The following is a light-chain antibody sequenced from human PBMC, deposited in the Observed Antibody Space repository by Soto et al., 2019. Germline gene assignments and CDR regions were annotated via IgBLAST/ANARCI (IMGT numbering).Light chain of an antibody. J-gene: IGKJ1*01. Sequence: IRMTQSPSSLSASTGDRVTITCRASQSISSWLAWYQQKPGKAPKLLIYDASSLESGVPSRFSGSGSGTEFTLTISSLQPDDFATYYCQQYNAYSTFGQGTKVDIK. CDR2: DAS. CDR3: QQYNAYST. V-gene: IGKV1-5*01. CDR1: QSISSW.